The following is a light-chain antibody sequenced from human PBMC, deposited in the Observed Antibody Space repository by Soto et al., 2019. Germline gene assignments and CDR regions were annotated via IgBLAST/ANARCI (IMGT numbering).Light chain of an antibody. CDR3: QSYHNWPPET. CDR2: DAS. Sequence: DIQMTQSPSTLSASVGDRVTITYRASQSISRWLAWYQQKPGKAPKLLIYDASSLESGVPSRFSGSGSGTEFTLTITSLQSEDFAIYYCQSYHNWPPETFGRGTKVDIK. J-gene: IGKJ1*01. CDR1: QSISRW. V-gene: IGKV1-5*01.